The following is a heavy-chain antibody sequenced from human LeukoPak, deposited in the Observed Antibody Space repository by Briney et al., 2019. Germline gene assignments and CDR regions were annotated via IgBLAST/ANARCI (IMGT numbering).Heavy chain of an antibody. Sequence: SETLSLTCTVSGGSINNYYWSWIRQPPGKGMEWIGYIYYSGSTNYNPSLKSRVTISVDTSNNQFSLKLSSVTAADTAVYYCARGGNYYDRSGYPVDYWGQGTLVTVSS. CDR2: IYYSGST. J-gene: IGHJ4*02. D-gene: IGHD3-22*01. CDR1: GGSINNYY. V-gene: IGHV4-59*01. CDR3: ARGGNYYDRSGYPVDY.